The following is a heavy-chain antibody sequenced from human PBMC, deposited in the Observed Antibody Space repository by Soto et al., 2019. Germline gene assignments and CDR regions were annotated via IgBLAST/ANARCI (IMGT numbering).Heavy chain of an antibody. CDR2: MNPNSGNT. J-gene: IGHJ4*02. D-gene: IGHD2-21*02. Sequence: GASVKVSCKASGYTFTSYDINWVRQATGQGFEWKGWMNPNSGNTGYAQKFQGRVTMTRDTSITTAYMELSSLRSEDTAVYYCAVGPPFHFVVLTAHRDGFDYWGQGTLVTVSS. V-gene: IGHV1-8*01. CDR3: AVGPPFHFVVLTAHRDGFDY. CDR1: GYTFTSYD.